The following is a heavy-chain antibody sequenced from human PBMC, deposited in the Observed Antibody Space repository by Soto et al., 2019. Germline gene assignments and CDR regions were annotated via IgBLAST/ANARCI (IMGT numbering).Heavy chain of an antibody. V-gene: IGHV1-69*06. Sequence: SVKVSCKASGGTFSSYAISWVRQAPGQGLEWMGGIIPIFGTANYAQKFQGRVTITADKSTSTAYMELSSLRSEDTAVYYCARGVVLRFLEWSDIYYFDYWGQGTLVTVSS. CDR1: GGTFSSYA. J-gene: IGHJ4*02. CDR3: ARGVVLRFLEWSDIYYFDY. D-gene: IGHD3-3*01. CDR2: IIPIFGTA.